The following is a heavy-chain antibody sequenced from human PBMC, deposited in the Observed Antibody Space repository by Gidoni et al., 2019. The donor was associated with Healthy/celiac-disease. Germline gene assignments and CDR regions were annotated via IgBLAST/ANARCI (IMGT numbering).Heavy chain of an antibody. J-gene: IGHJ4*02. Sequence: QVQQVESGGGVVQPGRSLRLSCAASGFTFSSYCMHWVRQAAGKGLGLVAVISYDGSNKYYADSVKGRFTISRDNSKNTLYLQMNSLRAEDTAVYYCAKVRRWLQSPPEEWGQGTLVTVSS. D-gene: IGHD5-12*01. CDR3: AKVRRWLQSPPEE. V-gene: IGHV3-30*18. CDR2: ISYDGSNK. CDR1: GFTFSSYC.